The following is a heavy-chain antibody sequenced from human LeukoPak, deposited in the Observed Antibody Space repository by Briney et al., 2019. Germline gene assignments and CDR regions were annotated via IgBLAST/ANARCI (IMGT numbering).Heavy chain of an antibody. CDR1: GFTFSGYW. D-gene: IGHD3-10*01. J-gene: IGHJ4*02. CDR2: IKQDGSEK. CDR3: ARESGYFDY. V-gene: IGHV3-7*01. Sequence: GGSLRLSCAASGFTFSGYWMSWVRQAPGKGLEWVANIKQDGSEKYYVDSVKGRFTISRDNAKNSLYLQMNSLRAEDTAVYYCARESGYFDYWGQGTLVTVSS.